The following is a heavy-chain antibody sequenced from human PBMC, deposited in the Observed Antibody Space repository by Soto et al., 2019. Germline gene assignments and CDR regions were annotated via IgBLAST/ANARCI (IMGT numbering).Heavy chain of an antibody. D-gene: IGHD5-18*01. CDR1: GYTFTSYG. CDR3: ARDPVDTPMRH. Sequence: QVQLVQSGAEVKKPGASVKVSCKASGYTFTSYGISWVRQSPGPGLEWMGWSSPYNDNTNYAQKLQGRVTMATDTSTSTAYMELRSLRSDDTAVYYCARDPVDTPMRHWGQGTLVTVSS. J-gene: IGHJ4*02. V-gene: IGHV1-18*01. CDR2: SSPYNDNT.